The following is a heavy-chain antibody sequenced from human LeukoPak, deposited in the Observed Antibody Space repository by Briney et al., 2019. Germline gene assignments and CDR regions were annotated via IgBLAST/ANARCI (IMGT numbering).Heavy chain of an antibody. CDR2: INWNSGSV. V-gene: IGHV3-9*01. CDR3: AKDRNYRDLDSLDI. Sequence: GGSLRLSCVASGFTFDDYAMHWVRQAPGKGLEWVSRINWNSGSVGYADSVKGRFTISRDNAKNSLSLQMNGLGVEDTALYYCAKDRNYRDLDSLDIWGQGTMVTVSS. D-gene: IGHD4-11*01. CDR1: GFTFDDYA. J-gene: IGHJ3*02.